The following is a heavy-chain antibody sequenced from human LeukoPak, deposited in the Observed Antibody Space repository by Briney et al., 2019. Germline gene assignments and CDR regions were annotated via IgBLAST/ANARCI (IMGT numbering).Heavy chain of an antibody. CDR2: INPNSGGT. V-gene: IGHV1-2*04. Sequence: ASVKVSCKASGYTFTGYYMHWVRQAPGQGLEWMGWINPNSGGTNYAQKFQGWVTMTRDTSISTAYMELSRLRSDDTAVYYCVRGQYCSSTSCFPDYWGQGTLVTVSS. CDR1: GYTFTGYY. CDR3: VRGQYCSSTSCFPDY. J-gene: IGHJ4*02. D-gene: IGHD2-2*01.